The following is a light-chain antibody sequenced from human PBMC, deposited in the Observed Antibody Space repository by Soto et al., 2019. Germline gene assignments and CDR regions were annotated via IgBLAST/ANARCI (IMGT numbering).Light chain of an antibody. CDR1: QSVSSSY. V-gene: IGKV3-20*01. CDR3: QPYGSSPPIT. J-gene: IGKJ5*01. CDR2: GAS. Sequence: EIVLTQSPGILSLSPGETATLSFRASQSVSSSYLAWYQPTPXQAPRLXXYGASSRATGIPVRFSGSGSGTDLTLTISRLEPKDIAVYVCQPYGSSPPITFGQGTRLEIK.